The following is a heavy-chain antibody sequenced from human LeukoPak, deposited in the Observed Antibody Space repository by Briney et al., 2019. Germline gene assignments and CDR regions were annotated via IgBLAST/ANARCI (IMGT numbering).Heavy chain of an antibody. CDR2: IKQDGSEK. CDR3: ARVLYDILTGYLDY. V-gene: IGHV3-7*04. D-gene: IGHD3-9*01. Sequence: GGSLRLSCAASGFTFSSYWMHWVRQAPGKGLEWVANIKQDGSEKYYVDSVKGRFTISRDNAKNSLHLQMNSLRAEDTAVYYCARVLYDILTGYLDYWGQGTLVTVSS. J-gene: IGHJ4*02. CDR1: GFTFSSYW.